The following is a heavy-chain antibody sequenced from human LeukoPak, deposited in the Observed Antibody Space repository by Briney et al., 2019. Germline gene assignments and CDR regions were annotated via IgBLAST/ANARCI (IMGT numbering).Heavy chain of an antibody. CDR1: GFTFSNAW. V-gene: IGHV3-15*01. D-gene: IGHD2-2*01. CDR3: TTGYCSRTSCYYFDY. Sequence: GGSLRLSCAASGFTFSNAWMSWVRQAPGKGLEGVGRIKSKTDGGTTDYAAPVKGRFTISRDDSKNTLYLQMNSLKTEDTAVYYCTTGYCSRTSCYYFDYWGQGTLVTVSS. CDR2: IKSKTDGGTT. J-gene: IGHJ4*02.